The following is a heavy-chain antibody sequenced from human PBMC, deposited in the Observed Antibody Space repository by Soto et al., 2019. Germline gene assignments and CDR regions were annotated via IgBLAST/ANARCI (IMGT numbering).Heavy chain of an antibody. D-gene: IGHD2-2*01. CDR1: GFIFSDYW. J-gene: IGHJ4*02. Sequence: GGSLRLSCAASGFIFSDYWMSWVRQAPGKGPEWVANIKFDGSEKQYVDSVRGRFTISRDNSRNSLFLQMNSLRAGDTAVYYCVKDGGYCSSSTCYSPRNHYFDSWGQGTLVTVSS. V-gene: IGHV3-7*03. CDR2: IKFDGSEK. CDR3: VKDGGYCSSSTCYSPRNHYFDS.